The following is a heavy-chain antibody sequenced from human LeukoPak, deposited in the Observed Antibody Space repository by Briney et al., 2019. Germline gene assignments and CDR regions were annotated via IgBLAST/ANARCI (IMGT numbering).Heavy chain of an antibody. V-gene: IGHV4-34*01. CDR1: GGSFSGYY. J-gene: IGHJ4*02. CDR3: ARQGRFGEFDY. Sequence: PSETLSLTCAVYGGSFSGYYWSWIRQPPGKGLEWIGEINHSGSTNYNPSLKSRVTISVDTSKNQFSLKLSSVTAADTAVYYCARQGRFGEFDYWGQGTLVTVSS. D-gene: IGHD3-10*01. CDR2: INHSGST.